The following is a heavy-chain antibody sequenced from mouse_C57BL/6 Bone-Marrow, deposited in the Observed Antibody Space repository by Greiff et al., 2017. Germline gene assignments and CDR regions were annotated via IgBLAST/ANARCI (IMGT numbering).Heavy chain of an antibody. CDR3: ARPYDGYYCYWYFDV. V-gene: IGHV1-72*01. CDR1: GYTFTSYW. D-gene: IGHD2-3*01. Sequence: QVQLKQPGAELVKPGASVKLSCKASGYTFTSYWMHWVKQRPGRGLEWIGRIDPNSGGTKYNEQFKSKATLTVDKPSSTAYMQLSSLTSEDSAVYYCARPYDGYYCYWYFDVWGTGTTVTVSS. CDR2: IDPNSGGT. J-gene: IGHJ1*03.